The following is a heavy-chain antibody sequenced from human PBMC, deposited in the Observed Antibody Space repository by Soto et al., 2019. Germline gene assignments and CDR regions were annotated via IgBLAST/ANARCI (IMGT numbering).Heavy chain of an antibody. CDR3: AKDAAWFGELLSPGDHYFDY. D-gene: IGHD3-10*01. CDR1: GFTFSSYG. CDR2: ISHDGSNK. J-gene: IGHJ4*02. V-gene: IGHV3-30*18. Sequence: GGSLRLSCAASGFTFSSYGMHWVRQAPGKGLEWVAVISHDGSNKYYADSVKGRFTISRDNSKNTLYLQMNSLRAEDTAVYYCAKDAAWFGELLSPGDHYFDYWGQGTLVTVSS.